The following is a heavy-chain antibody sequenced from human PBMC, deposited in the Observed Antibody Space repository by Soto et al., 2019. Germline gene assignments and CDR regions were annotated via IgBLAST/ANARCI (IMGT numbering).Heavy chain of an antibody. CDR2: IGSRGDDI. CDR1: GFTFSSYA. V-gene: IGHV3-23*01. CDR3: ANAWRGDYYDMDV. Sequence: EVQLLESGGGLLQPGGSLRLSCAASGFTFSSYAMNWVRQTPGKGLEWVSCIGSRGDDIYYIDSVKGRFTISRDNSKSTLYLHMTSLSAEDTAIYYCANAWRGDYYDMDVWGQGTAVTVSS. D-gene: IGHD3-3*01. J-gene: IGHJ6*02.